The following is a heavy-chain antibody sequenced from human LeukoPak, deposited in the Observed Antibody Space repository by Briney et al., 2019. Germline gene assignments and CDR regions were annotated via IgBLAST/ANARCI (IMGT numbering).Heavy chain of an antibody. J-gene: IGHJ4*02. CDR1: GYTFTGYY. V-gene: IGHV1-2*02. D-gene: IGHD2-15*01. Sequence: ASVKVSCKASGYTFTGYYMHWVRQAPGQGLEWMGWINPNSGGTNYAQKFQGRVTMTRDTSISTAYMELSRLRSDDTAVYYCARGPGYCSGGSCSHFDYWGQGTLVTVSS. CDR2: INPNSGGT. CDR3: ARGPGYCSGGSCSHFDY.